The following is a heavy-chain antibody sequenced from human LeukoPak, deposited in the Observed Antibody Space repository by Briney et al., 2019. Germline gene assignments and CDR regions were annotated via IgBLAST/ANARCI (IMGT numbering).Heavy chain of an antibody. CDR3: ATLRGDGDYEYYFDY. CDR1: GGSISSYY. J-gene: IGHJ4*02. Sequence: PSETLSLTCTVSGGSISSYYCSWIRQPPGKGLEWIGYIYYSGSTNYNPSLKSRVTISVDTSKNQFSLKLSSVTAADTAVYYCATLRGDGDYEYYFDYWGQGTLVTVSS. D-gene: IGHD4-17*01. CDR2: IYYSGST. V-gene: IGHV4-59*01.